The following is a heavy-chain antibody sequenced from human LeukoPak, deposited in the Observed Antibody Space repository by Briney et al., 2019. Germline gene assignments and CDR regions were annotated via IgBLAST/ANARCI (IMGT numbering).Heavy chain of an antibody. CDR1: GFTFSSYS. CDR2: ISSSSSYI. V-gene: IGHV3-21*01. CDR3: ARDLSRTVVYAATLDY. Sequence: GGSLRLSCAASGFTFSSYSMNWVRQAPGKGLEWVSSISSSSSYIYYADSVKGRFTISRDNAKNSLYLQMNSLRAEDTAVYYCARDLSRTVVYAATLDYWGQGTLVTVS. D-gene: IGHD6-25*01. J-gene: IGHJ4*02.